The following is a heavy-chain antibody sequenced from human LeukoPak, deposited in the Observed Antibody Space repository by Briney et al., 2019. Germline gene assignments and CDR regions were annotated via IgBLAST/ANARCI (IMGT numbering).Heavy chain of an antibody. J-gene: IGHJ6*02. D-gene: IGHD3-22*01. CDR1: GGSISSYY. CDR2: IYTSGST. V-gene: IGHV4-4*07. Sequence: SSETLSLTCTVSGGSISSYYWSWIRQPAGKGLEWIERIYTSGSTNYNPSLKSRVTMSVDTSKNQFSLKLSSVTAADTTVYYGARHYYDSSGYYPQGYYYGMDVWGQGTTVTVSS. CDR3: ARHYYDSSGYYPQGYYYGMDV.